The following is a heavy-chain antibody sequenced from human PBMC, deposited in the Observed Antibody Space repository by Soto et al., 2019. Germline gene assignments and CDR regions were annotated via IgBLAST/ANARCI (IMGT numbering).Heavy chain of an antibody. CDR1: GFTLRSHR. CDR3: ATVFDL. Sequence: EVQLVESGGGLVQPGGSLRVSCAASGFTLRSHRIHWVRQAPGKGLEWVSRIDTDGGGTSYGDSVKGRFTISTDNAKNTVYLKMNGLRAEDTAVYYCATVFDLWGQGTLVTGSS. J-gene: IGHJ5*02. V-gene: IGHV3-74*01. CDR2: IDTDGGGT.